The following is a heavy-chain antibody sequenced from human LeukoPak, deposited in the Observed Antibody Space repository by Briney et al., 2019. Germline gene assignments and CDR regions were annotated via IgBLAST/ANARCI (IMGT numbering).Heavy chain of an antibody. CDR3: ARGGRATIFGVVTLSEYYFDY. D-gene: IGHD3-3*01. CDR2: TYYSGST. J-gene: IGHJ4*02. CDR1: GGSISSYY. V-gene: IGHV4-59*12. Sequence: SETLSLTCTVSGGSISSYYWSWIRQPPGKGLEWIRNTYYSGSTNYNPSLKSRVTISVDTSKNQFSLKLSSVTAADTAVYYCARGGRATIFGVVTLSEYYFDYWGQGTLVTVSS.